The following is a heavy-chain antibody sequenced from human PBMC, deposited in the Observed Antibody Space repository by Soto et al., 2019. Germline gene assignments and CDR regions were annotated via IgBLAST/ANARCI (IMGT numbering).Heavy chain of an antibody. CDR2: IYSDTSI. D-gene: IGHD2-2*01. CDR1: GLTVGSTF. CDR3: ALGCCRRTTFYEDY. J-gene: IGHJ4*01. V-gene: IGHV3-66*01. Sequence: GGSLRLCCAASGLTVGSTFVSWVRQAPGKGLEWVSLIYSDTSIYYSDSVKGRFTVSRDSSENTIYLHMNSLRVEDTVVYFCALGCCRRTTFYEDYWGHGVLVTVSS.